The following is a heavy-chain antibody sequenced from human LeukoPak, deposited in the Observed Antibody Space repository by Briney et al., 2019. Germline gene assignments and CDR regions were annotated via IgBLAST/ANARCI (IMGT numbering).Heavy chain of an antibody. V-gene: IGHV1-46*01. Sequence: GSVRVSCKPSGYTFSSYYMQGVRQAPGQGVEGMGIINPISGSTTYPQKFQGRVTMTRDTSTSTSYIELSRLISDDTAVYYCARVGYCSSTSCYTRGFTFDIWGQGTMVTVSS. J-gene: IGHJ3*02. D-gene: IGHD2-2*02. CDR1: GYTFSSYY. CDR3: ARVGYCSSTSCYTRGFTFDI. CDR2: INPISGST.